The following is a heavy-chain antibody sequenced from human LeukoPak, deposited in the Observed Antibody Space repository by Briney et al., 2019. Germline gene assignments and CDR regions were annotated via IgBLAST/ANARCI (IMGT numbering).Heavy chain of an antibody. CDR1: GFTFSDYY. D-gene: IGHD4-17*01. CDR2: ISSSGSTI. J-gene: IGHJ4*02. CDR3: ASGRYGGYHFDY. V-gene: IGHV3-11*01. Sequence: GGSLRLSCAASGFTFSDYYMSWIRQAPGKGLEWVSYISSSGSTIYYADSVKGRFTISRDNAKKSLYLQMNSLRAEDTAVYHCASGRYGGYHFDYWGQGTLVTVSS.